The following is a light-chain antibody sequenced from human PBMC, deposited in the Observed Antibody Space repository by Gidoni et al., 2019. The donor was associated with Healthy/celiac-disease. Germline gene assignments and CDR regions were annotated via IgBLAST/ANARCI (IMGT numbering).Light chain of an antibody. CDR1: QSVSSSY. J-gene: IGKJ3*01. CDR3: QQYGSSPSSFT. Sequence: EIVLTQSPGTLSLSPGERATLSCRASQSVSSSYLAGYQQKPGQAPRLLIYGASSRATGIPDRFSGSGSGTDFTLTISRLEPEDFAVYYCQQYGSSPSSFTFGPGTKVDIK. CDR2: GAS. V-gene: IGKV3-20*01.